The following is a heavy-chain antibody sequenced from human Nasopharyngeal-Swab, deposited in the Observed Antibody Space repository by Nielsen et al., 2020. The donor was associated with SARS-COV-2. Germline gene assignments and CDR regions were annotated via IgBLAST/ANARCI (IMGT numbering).Heavy chain of an antibody. V-gene: IGHV3-21*01. CDR3: ARGKFASGGYYRIYYGMDV. J-gene: IGHJ6*02. D-gene: IGHD3-3*01. CDR1: GFTFSSYS. Sequence: LSLTCAASGFTFSSYSMNWVRQAPGKGLEWVSSISSSSSYIYYADSVKGRFTISRDNAKNSLYLQMNSLRAEDTAVYYCARGKFASGGYYRIYYGMDVWGQGTTVTVSS. CDR2: ISSSSSYI.